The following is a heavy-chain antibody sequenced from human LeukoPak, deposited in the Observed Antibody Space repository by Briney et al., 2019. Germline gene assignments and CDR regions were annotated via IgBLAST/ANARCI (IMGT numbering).Heavy chain of an antibody. CDR3: ATFYSNYGSYWYFDL. CDR1: GYSFTTYW. D-gene: IGHD4-11*01. CDR2: IDPSDSYT. J-gene: IGHJ2*01. Sequence: GESLKISCKGSGYSFTTYWIGWVRQMPGKGLEWMGRIDPSDSYTNYSPSFQGHVTISADKSISTAYLQWSSLKASDTAMYYCATFYSNYGSYWYFDLWGRGTLVTVSS. V-gene: IGHV5-10-1*01.